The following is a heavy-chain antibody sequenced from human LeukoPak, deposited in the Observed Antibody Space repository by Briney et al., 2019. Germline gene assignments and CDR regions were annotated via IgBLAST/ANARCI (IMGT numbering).Heavy chain of an antibody. V-gene: IGHV3-33*06. J-gene: IGHJ3*02. CDR3: AKWPAMGDSHDAFDI. CDR2: IWYDGSNK. Sequence: GGSLRLSCAASGFTFSSYGMHWVRPAPGKGLEWVADIWYDGSNKYYADSVKGRFTISKDNSKSTLYLQMNSLGAEDTAVYYCAKWPAMGDSHDAFDIWGQGTMVTVSS. CDR1: GFTFSSYG. D-gene: IGHD2-21*01.